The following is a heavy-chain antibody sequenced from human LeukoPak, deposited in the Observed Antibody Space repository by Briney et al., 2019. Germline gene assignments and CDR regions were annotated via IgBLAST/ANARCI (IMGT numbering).Heavy chain of an antibody. CDR2: ISSSSDYT. J-gene: IGHJ4*02. D-gene: IGHD2-2*01. CDR3: AGPTCLRGGYCSTNF. V-gene: IGHV3-11*03. Sequence: GGSLRLSCAASGFTFSDYHMSWIRQAPGKGLEWISYISSSSDYTHYADSVKGRFTISRDNAKNSLYLQMNSLRAEDTALYYYAGPTCLRGGYCSTNFWGQGTLVTVSS. CDR1: GFTFSDYH.